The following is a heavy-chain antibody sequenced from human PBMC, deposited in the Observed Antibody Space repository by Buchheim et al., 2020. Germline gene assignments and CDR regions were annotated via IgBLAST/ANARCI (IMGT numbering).Heavy chain of an antibody. CDR3: AKGPIAAVGTFRD. CDR2: ISYDGSNK. D-gene: IGHD6-13*01. Sequence: QVQLVESGGGVVQPGRSLRLSCAASGFTFSSYGMHWVRQAPGKGLEWVAVISYDGSNKYYADSVKGRFTISRDNSKNTLYLQMNSLRAEDTAVYYCAKGPIAAVGTFRDWGQGTL. J-gene: IGHJ4*02. V-gene: IGHV3-30*18. CDR1: GFTFSSYG.